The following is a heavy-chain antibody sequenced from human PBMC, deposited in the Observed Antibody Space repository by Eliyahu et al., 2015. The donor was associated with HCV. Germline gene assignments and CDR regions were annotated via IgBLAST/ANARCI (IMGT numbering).Heavy chain of an antibody. D-gene: IGHD6-13*01. CDR3: ARHEVEQLVTWFDP. Sequence: EEHLVQSGPEVKXPGDSLKISCKASGXSFPTXWISWVRXTPGKGLEWMGMIYPGXXDTXYSPSFQGQVTISADKSTTTAYLQWSSLKTSDSAMYYCARHEVEQLVTWFDPWGQGTLITVSS. CDR2: IYPGXXDT. J-gene: IGHJ5*02. V-gene: IGHV5-51*01. CDR1: GXSFPTXW.